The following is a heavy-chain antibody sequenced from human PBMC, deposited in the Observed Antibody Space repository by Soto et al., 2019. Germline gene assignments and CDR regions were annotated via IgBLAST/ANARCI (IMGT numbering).Heavy chain of an antibody. J-gene: IGHJ6*02. V-gene: IGHV3-15*07. CDR1: GFTFSNAW. D-gene: IGHD5-18*01. CDR2: IKSKTDGGTT. CDR3: TTSGGYGYPYATYYYGMDV. Sequence: EVQLVESGGGLVKPGGSLRLSCAASGFTFSNAWMNWVRQAPGKGLEWVGRIKSKTDGGTTDYAAPVKGRFTISRDDSKNTLYLQMNSLKTEDTAVYYCTTSGGYGYPYATYYYGMDVWGQGTTVTVSS.